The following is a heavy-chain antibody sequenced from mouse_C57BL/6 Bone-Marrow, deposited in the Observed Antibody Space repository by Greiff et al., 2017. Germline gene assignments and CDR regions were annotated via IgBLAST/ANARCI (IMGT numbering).Heavy chain of an antibody. CDR1: GYTFTSYW. Sequence: QVQLQQPGAELVMPGASVKLSCKASGYTFTSYWMHWVKQRPGQGLEWIGEIDPSDSYTNYNHKFKGKSTLTVDKSSSTAYMQLSSLTSEDSAVYYCAREGGYDYAVTWFAYWGQGTLVTVSA. CDR2: IDPSDSYT. J-gene: IGHJ3*01. V-gene: IGHV1-69*01. D-gene: IGHD2-4*01. CDR3: AREGGYDYAVTWFAY.